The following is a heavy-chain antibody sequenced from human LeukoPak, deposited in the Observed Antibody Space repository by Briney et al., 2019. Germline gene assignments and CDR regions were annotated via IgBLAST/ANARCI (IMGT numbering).Heavy chain of an antibody. J-gene: IGHJ4*02. V-gene: IGHV3-48*04. Sequence: GSLRLSCAASGFTFSSYDMNWVRQAPGKGLEWVSYISSSGSTIYYADSVKGRFTISRDNAKNSLYLQMNSLRAEDTALYYCARDSTVTTLDYFDYWGQGTLVTVSS. CDR1: GFTFSSYD. CDR2: ISSSGSTI. D-gene: IGHD4-17*01. CDR3: ARDSTVTTLDYFDY.